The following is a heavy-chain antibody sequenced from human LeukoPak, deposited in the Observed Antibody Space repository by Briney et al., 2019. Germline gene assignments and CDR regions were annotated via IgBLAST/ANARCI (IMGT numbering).Heavy chain of an antibody. CDR2: IYYSGST. D-gene: IGHD3-22*01. V-gene: IGHV4-31*03. J-gene: IGHJ4*02. CDR1: GGSISSGGYY. CDR3: ARAPYYYDSSGYCDY. Sequence: SETLSLTCTVSGGSISSGGYYWSWIRQHPGKGLEWIGYIYYSGSTYYNPSLKSRVTISVDTSKNQFSLKLSSVTAADTAVYYCARAPYYYDSSGYCDYWGQGTLVTVSS.